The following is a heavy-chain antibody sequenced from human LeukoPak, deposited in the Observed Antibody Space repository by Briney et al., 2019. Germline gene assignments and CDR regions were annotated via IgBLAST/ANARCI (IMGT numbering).Heavy chain of an antibody. CDR3: ARYCSSTSCFDY. Sequence: PSETLSLTCTVSGGSISSYYWSWIRQPPGKGLEWIGEINHSGSTNYNPSLKSRVTISVDTSKNQFSLKLSSVTAADTAVYYCARYCSSTSCFDYWGQGTLVTVSS. J-gene: IGHJ4*02. V-gene: IGHV4-34*01. CDR1: GGSISSYY. CDR2: INHSGST. D-gene: IGHD2-2*01.